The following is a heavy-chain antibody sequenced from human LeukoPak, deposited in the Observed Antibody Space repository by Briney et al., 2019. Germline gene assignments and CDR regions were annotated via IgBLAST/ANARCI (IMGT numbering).Heavy chain of an antibody. CDR2: FDTDGSRT. Sequence: GGSLRLSCAASGFTFSNGWVHWVRQAPGKGLVWVSRFDTDGSRTTYADSVKGRFTISRDNAKNTLYLQMNSLRVEDTAVYYCARSRGGFYHYWGQGTLVTVSS. J-gene: IGHJ4*02. D-gene: IGHD2/OR15-2a*01. CDR3: ARSRGGFYHY. CDR1: GFTFSNGW. V-gene: IGHV3-74*01.